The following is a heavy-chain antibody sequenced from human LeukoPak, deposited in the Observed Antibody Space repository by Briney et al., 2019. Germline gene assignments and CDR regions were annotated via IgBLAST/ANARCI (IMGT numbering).Heavy chain of an antibody. CDR3: ARFCSSTSCYYYFDY. V-gene: IGHV4-61*01. J-gene: IGHJ4*02. D-gene: IGHD2-2*01. Sequence: SETLSLTCTVSGGSVSSGSYYWSWIRQPPGKGLEWIGYIYYSGSTNYNPSLKSRVTISVDTSKNQFSLKLSSVTAADTAVYYCARFCSSTSCYYYFDYWGQGTLVTVSS. CDR2: IYYSGST. CDR1: GGSVSSGSYY.